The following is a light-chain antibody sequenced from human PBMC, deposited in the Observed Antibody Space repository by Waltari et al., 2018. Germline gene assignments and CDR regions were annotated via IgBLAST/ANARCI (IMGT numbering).Light chain of an antibody. CDR2: AAS. CDR1: QGISNS. Sequence: IQMTQSPSSLSASVGDRVTITCRASQGISNSLAWYQQKPGKAPKLLLYAASRLESGVPSRFSGSGSGTDYTLTISSLQPEDFATYYCQQYYSTPQFGQGTKLEIK. CDR3: QQYYSTPQ. V-gene: IGKV1-NL1*01. J-gene: IGKJ2*01.